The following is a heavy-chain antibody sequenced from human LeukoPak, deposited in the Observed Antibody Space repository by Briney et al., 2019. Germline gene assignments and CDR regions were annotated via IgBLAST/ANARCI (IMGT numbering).Heavy chain of an antibody. CDR2: ICYSGST. D-gene: IGHD3-10*01. CDR1: GGSISSSSYY. Sequence: SETLSLTCTVSGGSISSSSYYWGWIRQPPGKGLEWIGNICYSGSTYYNPSLKSRVTISVDTSKNQFSLKLSSVTAADTAVYYCARCNYYGSGNYYYYYYMDVWGKGTTVTVSS. J-gene: IGHJ6*03. V-gene: IGHV4-39*01. CDR3: ARCNYYGSGNYYYYYYMDV.